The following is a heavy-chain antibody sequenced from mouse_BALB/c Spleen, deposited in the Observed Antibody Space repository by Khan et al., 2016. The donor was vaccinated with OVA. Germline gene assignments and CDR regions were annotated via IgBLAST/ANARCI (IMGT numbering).Heavy chain of an antibody. CDR1: GFTFSTYG. CDR3: TRLAYYYDSEGFAY. CDR2: VSTGGSYT. Sequence: EVELVESGGDLVKPGGSLKLSCAASGFTFSTYGMSWVRQTPDKRLEWVVTVSTGGSYTYYPDSVQGRFTISRDNAKNTLYLQMSGLKSEDTAMFYCTRLAYYYDSEGFAYWGQGTLVTVSA. J-gene: IGHJ3*01. V-gene: IGHV5-6*01. D-gene: IGHD1-1*01.